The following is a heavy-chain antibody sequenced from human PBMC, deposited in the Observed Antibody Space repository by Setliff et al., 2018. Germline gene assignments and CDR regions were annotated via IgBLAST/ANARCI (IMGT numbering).Heavy chain of an antibody. CDR3: ARQRVVVGAPSWFDP. D-gene: IGHD2-15*01. Sequence: PSETLSLTCDVSGYSISSGYYWGWIRQPPGRGLERIGTIFYRGTTYYNLSLKSPVTISLDASKNQFSLTLTSVTAADTAVYYCARQRVVVGAPSWFDPWGQGTLVTVS. V-gene: IGHV4-38-2*01. CDR2: IFYRGTT. J-gene: IGHJ5*02. CDR1: GYSISSGYY.